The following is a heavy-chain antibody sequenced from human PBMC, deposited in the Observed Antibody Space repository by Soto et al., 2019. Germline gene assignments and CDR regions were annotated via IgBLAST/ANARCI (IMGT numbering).Heavy chain of an antibody. CDR3: AKGLYSSSWYAYFDY. D-gene: IGHD6-13*01. V-gene: IGHV3-23*01. J-gene: IGHJ4*02. Sequence: GGSLRLSCAASGFTFSSYAMSWVRQAPGKGLEWVSAISGSGGSTYYADSVKGRFTISRDNSKNTLYLQMNSLRAEDTAVYYCAKGLYSSSWYAYFDYWGQGTLVTVSS. CDR2: ISGSGGST. CDR1: GFTFSSYA.